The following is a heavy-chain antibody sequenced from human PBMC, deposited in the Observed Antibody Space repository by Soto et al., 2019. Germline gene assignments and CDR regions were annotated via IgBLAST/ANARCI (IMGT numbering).Heavy chain of an antibody. J-gene: IGHJ3*01. V-gene: IGHV3-33*01. Sequence: GGSLRLSCAASGFTFSSYGMHWVRQAPGKGLEWVAVIWYDGSNKYYADSVKGRFTISRDNSKNTLYLQMNSLRAEGTAVYYCARDSFIVVVPAAIFEVDAFDCWGQGTMVTVSS. CDR1: GFTFSSYG. D-gene: IGHD2-2*02. CDR2: IWYDGSNK. CDR3: ARDSFIVVVPAAIFEVDAFDC.